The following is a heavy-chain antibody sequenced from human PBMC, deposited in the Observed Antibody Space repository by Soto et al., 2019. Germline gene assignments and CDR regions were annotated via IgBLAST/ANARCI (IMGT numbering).Heavy chain of an antibody. Sequence: QVVQSGPEVKNPGTSVRVSCQTSGLTFSNAAVQWVRQARGQHLERIGWIMIGGGHTKFAQKIQDRLNITRDFSPSTGFMQLSRLNSEDTAVYYCAAVLDERGDCCHFEYWCQGTLVTVSS. J-gene: IGHJ4*02. CDR1: GLTFSNAA. V-gene: IGHV1-58*01. CDR3: AAVLDERGDCCHFEY. D-gene: IGHD2-21*01. CDR2: IMIGGGHT.